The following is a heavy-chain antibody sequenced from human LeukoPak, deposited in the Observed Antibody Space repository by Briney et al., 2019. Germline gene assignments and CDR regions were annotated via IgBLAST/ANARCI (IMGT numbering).Heavy chain of an antibody. J-gene: IGHJ4*02. CDR3: ARARTMYSSGWYQVVNFDY. D-gene: IGHD6-19*01. CDR2: ISSGSSYI. V-gene: IGHV3-21*01. Sequence: PGGSLRLSCAASGFTFSNYGMNWVRQAPGKGLEWVSSISSGSSYIYYADSVKGRFTTSRDNAKNSLYLQMNSLRAEDTAVYYCARARTMYSSGWYQVVNFDYWGQGTLVTVSS. CDR1: GFTFSNYG.